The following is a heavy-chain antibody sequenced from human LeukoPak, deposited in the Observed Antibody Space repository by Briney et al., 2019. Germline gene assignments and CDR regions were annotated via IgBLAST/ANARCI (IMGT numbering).Heavy chain of an antibody. V-gene: IGHV4-34*01. J-gene: IGHJ3*02. CDR1: GGSFSGYY. CDR2: INHSGST. CDR3: ARHLISPRSGYYAFDI. D-gene: IGHD3-22*01. Sequence: SETLSLTCAVYGGSFSGYYWSWIRQPPGKGLEWIGEINHSGSTYYNPSLKSRVTISVDTSKNQFSLKLSSVTAADTAVYYCARHLISPRSGYYAFDIWGQGTMVTVSS.